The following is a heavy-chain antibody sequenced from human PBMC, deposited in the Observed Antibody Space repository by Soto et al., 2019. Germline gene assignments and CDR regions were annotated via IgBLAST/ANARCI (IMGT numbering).Heavy chain of an antibody. CDR3: ARLYKSPHDYGDHRVDY. Sequence: GGSLRLSCAASGFTFSSYSMNWVRQAPGKGLEWVSYISSSSSTIYYADSVKGRFTISRDNAKNSLYLQMNSLRAEDTAVYYCARLYKSPHDYGDHRVDYWGQGTLVTVSS. J-gene: IGHJ4*02. D-gene: IGHD4-17*01. CDR2: ISSSSSTI. CDR1: GFTFSSYS. V-gene: IGHV3-48*01.